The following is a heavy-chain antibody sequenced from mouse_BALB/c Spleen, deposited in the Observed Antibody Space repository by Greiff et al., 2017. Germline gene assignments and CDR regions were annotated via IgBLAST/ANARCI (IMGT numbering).Heavy chain of an antibody. J-gene: IGHJ2*01. CDR3: ARDDGYFYFDY. V-gene: IGHV3-2*02. CDR2: ISYSGST. D-gene: IGHD2-3*01. CDR1: GYSITSDYA. Sequence: DVQLQESGPGLVKPSQSLSLTCTVTGYSITSDYAWNWIRQFPGNKLEWMGYISYSGSTSYNPSLKSRISITRDTSKNQFFLQLNSVTTEDTATYYCARDDGYFYFDYWGQGTTLTVSS.